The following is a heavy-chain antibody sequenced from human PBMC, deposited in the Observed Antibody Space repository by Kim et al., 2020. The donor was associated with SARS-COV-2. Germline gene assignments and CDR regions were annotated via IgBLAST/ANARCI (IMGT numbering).Heavy chain of an antibody. CDR2: IYYSGST. Sequence: SETLSLTCTVSGGSISSSSYYWGWIRQPPGKGLEWIGSIYYSGSTYYNPSLKSRVTISVDTSKNQFSLKLSSVTAADTAVYYCARRLSSSWPPDYWGQGTLVTVSS. D-gene: IGHD6-13*01. J-gene: IGHJ4*02. CDR1: GGSISSSSYY. V-gene: IGHV4-39*01. CDR3: ARRLSSSWPPDY.